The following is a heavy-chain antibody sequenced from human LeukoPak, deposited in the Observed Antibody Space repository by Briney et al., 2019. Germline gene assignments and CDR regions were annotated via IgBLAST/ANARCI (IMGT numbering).Heavy chain of an antibody. CDR3: AKQLGYCSDGSCYFPY. J-gene: IGHJ4*02. D-gene: IGHD2-15*01. CDR1: GFTFSSSA. Sequence: GGSLRLSCAASGFTFSSSAMSWVRQAPGKGLEWVSAISNNGGYTYYTDSVQGRFTISRDNSKSTLCLQMNSLRAEDTAVYYCAKQLGYCSDGSCYFPYWGQGTLVTVSS. V-gene: IGHV3-23*01. CDR2: ISNNGGYT.